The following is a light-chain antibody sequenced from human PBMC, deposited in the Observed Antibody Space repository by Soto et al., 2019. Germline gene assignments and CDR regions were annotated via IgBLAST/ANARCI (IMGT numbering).Light chain of an antibody. CDR1: SSDVGGYNY. V-gene: IGLV2-11*01. J-gene: IGLJ1*01. Sequence: QSALTQPRSVSGSPGQSVTISCTGTSSDVGGYNYVSWYQQHPGKAPKLMIYHVSERPSGVPDRFSGSKSGNTASLTISGLQAEDEADYYCSSYAGSYTFVFGTGTKLTVL. CDR3: SSYAGSYTFV. CDR2: HVS.